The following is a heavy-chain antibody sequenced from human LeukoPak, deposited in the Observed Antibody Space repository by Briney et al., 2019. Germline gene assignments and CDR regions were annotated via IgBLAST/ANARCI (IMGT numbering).Heavy chain of an antibody. V-gene: IGHV3-21*01. CDR2: ISSSSSYI. J-gene: IGHJ1*01. CDR3: ARDANPWAVTNKYFQH. D-gene: IGHD4-17*01. Sequence: GGPLRLSCAASGFTFSSYSMNWVRQAPGKGLEWVSSISSSSSYIYYADSVKGRFTISRDNAKNSLYLQMNSLRAEDTAVYYCARDANPWAVTNKYFQHWGQGTLVTVSS. CDR1: GFTFSSYS.